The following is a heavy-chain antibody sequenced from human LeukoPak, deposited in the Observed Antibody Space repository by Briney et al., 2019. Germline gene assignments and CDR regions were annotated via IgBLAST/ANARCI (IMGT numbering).Heavy chain of an antibody. Sequence: SETLSLTWTVSGGSISSYYWSWIRQPPGKGLEWIGYIYYSGSTNYNPSLKGRVTISVDTSKNQFSLKLSSVTAADTAVYYCARVAYCGGDCYYFDYWGQGTLVTVSS. CDR1: GGSISSYY. CDR2: IYYSGST. V-gene: IGHV4-59*01. D-gene: IGHD2-21*02. CDR3: ARVAYCGGDCYYFDY. J-gene: IGHJ4*02.